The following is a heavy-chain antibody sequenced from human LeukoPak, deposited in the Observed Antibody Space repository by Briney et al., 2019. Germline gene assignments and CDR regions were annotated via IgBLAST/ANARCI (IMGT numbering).Heavy chain of an antibody. J-gene: IGHJ4*02. Sequence: GGSLRLSCAASGFKFSNYAMSWVRQAPGRGLEWVSGIVDSGSRTYYADSVQGRFTISRDNSQNTLYLQMNSLRAEDPALYYCAKLSDKYCSGGSCYLDYWGQGALVTVSS. CDR1: GFKFSNYA. V-gene: IGHV3-23*01. CDR2: IVDSGSRT. D-gene: IGHD2-15*01. CDR3: AKLSDKYCSGGSCYLDY.